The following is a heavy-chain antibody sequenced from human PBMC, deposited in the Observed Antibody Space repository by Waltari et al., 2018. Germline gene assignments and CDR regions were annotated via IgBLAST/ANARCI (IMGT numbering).Heavy chain of an antibody. CDR3: AKGPYSASSWNWFDP. Sequence: EVQLLQSGGGLVQPGGSLRLSCAAFGFPFTNPAMNWVRQAPGEGLEWVSAISNSGGSTYYADSVKGRFTVSRDNSKNTVYLEMNSLRAEDTAVYYCAKGPYSASSWNWFDPWGQGTLVTVSS. V-gene: IGHV3-23*01. D-gene: IGHD6-6*01. CDR1: GFPFTNPA. CDR2: ISNSGGST. J-gene: IGHJ5*02.